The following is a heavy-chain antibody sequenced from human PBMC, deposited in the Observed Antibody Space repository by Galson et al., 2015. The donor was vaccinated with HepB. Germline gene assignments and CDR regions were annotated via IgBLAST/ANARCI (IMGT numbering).Heavy chain of an antibody. Sequence: SLRLSCAASGFSFSSYDMTWVRQAPGKGLEWVSAISGSGGSTYYADSVKGRFTISRDNSKNTLYLQMNSLRAEDTAVYYCAKESYYYDSSGYYLGVDAFDIWGQGTMVTVSS. D-gene: IGHD3-22*01. J-gene: IGHJ3*02. CDR3: AKESYYYDSSGYYLGVDAFDI. CDR1: GFSFSSYD. CDR2: ISGSGGST. V-gene: IGHV3-23*01.